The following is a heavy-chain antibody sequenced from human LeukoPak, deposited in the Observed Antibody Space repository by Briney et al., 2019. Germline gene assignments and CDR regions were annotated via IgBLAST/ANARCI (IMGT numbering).Heavy chain of an antibody. J-gene: IGHJ5*02. D-gene: IGHD3-16*01. Sequence: SGTLSLTCGVSGGSISSTNWWSWLRQPPGQGLELIGEISLSGVTNYNPSLKSRVTMSLDRSKNHLSLTLTSVTAADTAVYYCARRTGEAVWFDPWGQGTLVTVSS. CDR1: GGSISSTNW. CDR3: ARRTGEAVWFDP. V-gene: IGHV4-4*02. CDR2: ISLSGVT.